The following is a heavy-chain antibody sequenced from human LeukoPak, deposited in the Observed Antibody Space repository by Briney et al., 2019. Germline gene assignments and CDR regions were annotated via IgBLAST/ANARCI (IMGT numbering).Heavy chain of an antibody. V-gene: IGHV1-2*02. D-gene: IGHD3-9*01. CDR1: GYTFTGYY. CDR2: MNPKSGGT. Sequence: ASVKVSCKASGYTFTGYYVHWVRQAPGQGLEWMGWMNPKSGGTNYAQKFEARVTMNRDTSISTAYMELSRLRFDDTAVYYCARSPDILTGEKFDYWGQGTLVTVSS. CDR3: ARSPDILTGEKFDY. J-gene: IGHJ4*02.